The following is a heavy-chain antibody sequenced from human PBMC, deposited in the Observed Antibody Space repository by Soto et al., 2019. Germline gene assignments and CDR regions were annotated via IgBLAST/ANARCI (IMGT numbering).Heavy chain of an antibody. CDR1: GYTFTSYD. V-gene: IGHV1-8*01. CDR3: ARYQWFDP. CDR2: MNPNSGNT. Sequence: QVQLVQSGAEVKKPGDSVKISCKASGYTFTSYDINCVRQATGQGLEWMGWMNPNSGNTGYAQKFQGRVTMTRNTSISTAYMELSSLSPEDTAVYYCARYQWFDPWGQGTLVTVSS. J-gene: IGHJ5*02.